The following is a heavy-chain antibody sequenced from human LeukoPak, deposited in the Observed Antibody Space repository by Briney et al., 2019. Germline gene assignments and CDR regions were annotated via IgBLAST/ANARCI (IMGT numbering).Heavy chain of an antibody. J-gene: IGHJ4*02. Sequence: GGSLRLSCAASGFTFINYRMNWVRQAPGKGLEWVSSISTSRSYIYYADSVKGRFTISRDNSKNTLYLQMNSLRAEDTAVYYCAKPKRDYYDSSGYSYWGQGTLVTVSS. CDR1: GFTFINYR. CDR3: AKPKRDYYDSSGYSY. CDR2: ISTSRSYI. V-gene: IGHV3-21*04. D-gene: IGHD3-22*01.